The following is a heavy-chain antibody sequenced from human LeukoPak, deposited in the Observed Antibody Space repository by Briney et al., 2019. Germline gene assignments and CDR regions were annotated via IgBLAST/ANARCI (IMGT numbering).Heavy chain of an antibody. CDR1: GGSISSGDYY. J-gene: IGHJ2*01. CDR3: ARDPGLAAVTFTGGTYHWYFDL. D-gene: IGHD6-13*01. CDR2: IYYSGST. V-gene: IGHV4-30-4*08. Sequence: SETLSLTCTVSGGSISSGDYYWSWIRQPPGKGLEWIGYIYYSGSTYYNPSLKSRVTISVDTSKNQFSLKLSPVTAADTAVYYCARDPGLAAVTFTGGTYHWYFDLWGRGTLVTVSS.